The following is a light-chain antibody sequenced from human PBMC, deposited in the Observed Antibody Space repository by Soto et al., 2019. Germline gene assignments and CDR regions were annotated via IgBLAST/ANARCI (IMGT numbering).Light chain of an antibody. CDR1: QSVTDNY. J-gene: IGKJ1*01. V-gene: IGKV3-20*01. Sequence: EIVLKQSPATLSLSPGERATLSCRASQSVTDNYLAWYQQKPGQAPRLVISGASSRTSGIPDRFSASGSGTDFTLTISRLEPEDFAVYYCQQYSRAPLTFGQGTKVDIK. CDR2: GAS. CDR3: QQYSRAPLT.